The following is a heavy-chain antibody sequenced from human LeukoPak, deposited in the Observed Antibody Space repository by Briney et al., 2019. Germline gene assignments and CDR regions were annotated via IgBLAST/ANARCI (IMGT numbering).Heavy chain of an antibody. CDR1: GFTFGDYA. CDR3: ARVGPGYTYVYGAPYYFDS. D-gene: IGHD5-18*01. V-gene: IGHV3-53*04. J-gene: IGHJ4*02. CDR2: IFSGGNT. Sequence: GGSLRLSCTASGFTFGDYAMSWVRQAPGKGLEWVSLIFSGGNTYYADSVKGRFTISRHNSGNTLYLQMNSLRAEDTAVYYCARVGPGYTYVYGAPYYFDSWGQGTLVTVSS.